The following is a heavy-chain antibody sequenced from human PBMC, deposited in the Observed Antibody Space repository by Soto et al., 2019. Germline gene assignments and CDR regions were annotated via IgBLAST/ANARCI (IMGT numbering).Heavy chain of an antibody. CDR3: ARDGTVTSAFDI. CDR1: GFTFSMYT. V-gene: IGHV3-7*01. CDR2: ITDSGGKK. D-gene: IGHD4-17*01. J-gene: IGHJ3*02. Sequence: GGSLRLSCAASGFTFSMYTLSWVRQAPGKGLEWVSTITDSGGKKYYVDSVKGRFTISRDNAKNSLYLQMNSLRAEDTAVYYCARDGTVTSAFDIWGQGTMVTVS.